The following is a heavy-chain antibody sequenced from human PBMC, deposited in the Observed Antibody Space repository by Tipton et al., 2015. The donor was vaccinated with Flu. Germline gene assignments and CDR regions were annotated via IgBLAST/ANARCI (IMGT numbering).Heavy chain of an antibody. D-gene: IGHD3-22*01. V-gene: IGHV4-4*07. J-gene: IGHJ3*02. Sequence: TLSLTCTVSGGPISSFYWTWIRQSAGRGLEWIGRIYSSGRTNYNPSLRSRVTMSVDTSKNLFSLNLTSVTAADTAVYYCTRQPYYSESSGQAAFDIWGQGTRVTVSS. CDR2: IYSSGRT. CDR1: GGPISSFY. CDR3: TRQPYYSESSGQAAFDI.